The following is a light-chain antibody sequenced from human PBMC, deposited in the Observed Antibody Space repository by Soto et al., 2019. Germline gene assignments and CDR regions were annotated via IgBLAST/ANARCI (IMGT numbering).Light chain of an antibody. CDR2: DAS. CDR1: QSISTW. J-gene: IGKJ1*01. V-gene: IGKV1-5*01. CDR3: QQYNNYSWT. Sequence: DIQLTQSPSTLSVSLGYRSTITCRASQSISTWLAWYQQKPGKAPKLLIYDASTLTSGVPSRFSGSGSGTEFTLTISSLQPDDFATYYCQQYNNYSWTFGQGTTVDIK.